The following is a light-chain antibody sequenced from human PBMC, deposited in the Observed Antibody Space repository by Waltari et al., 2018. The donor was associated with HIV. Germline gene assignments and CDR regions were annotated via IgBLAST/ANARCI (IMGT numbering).Light chain of an antibody. CDR3: QQYYSPPPT. J-gene: IGKJ1*01. V-gene: IGKV4-1*01. Sequence: DVVMNQSPDVLAVSLGERATINCKSSHNVFYKSSGKNYIAWYQQRPGQSPKLLIYWASTRESGVSVRFSGGGSGTNFNLTISSVQAEDVADYFCQQYYSPPPTFGRGTKVEI. CDR2: WAS. CDR1: HNVFYKSSGKNY.